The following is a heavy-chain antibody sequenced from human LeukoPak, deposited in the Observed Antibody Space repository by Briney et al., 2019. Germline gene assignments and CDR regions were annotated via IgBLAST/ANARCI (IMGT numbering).Heavy chain of an antibody. CDR2: IYHSGST. J-gene: IGHJ6*04. CDR1: GGSFSGYY. D-gene: IGHD6-13*01. Sequence: SETLSLTCAVYGGSFSGYYWSWVRQPPGKGLEWIGEIYHSGSTNYNPSLKSRVTISVDKSKNQFSLKLSSVTAADTAVYYCASRIAAAGTDYYYGMDVWGEGTTVTVSS. CDR3: ASRIAAAGTDYYYGMDV. V-gene: IGHV4-34*01.